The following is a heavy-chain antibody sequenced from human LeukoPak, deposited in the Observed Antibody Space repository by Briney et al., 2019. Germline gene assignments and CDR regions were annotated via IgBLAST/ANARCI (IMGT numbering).Heavy chain of an antibody. Sequence: LSGGSLRLSCAASGFTFSSYAMSWVRQAPGKGLEWVSAISGSGGSTYYADSVKGRFTISRDNSKNMLYLQMNSLRAEDTAVYYCAKDHGGSDYWGQGTLVTVSS. D-gene: IGHD1-26*01. CDR2: ISGSGGST. CDR1: GFTFSSYA. V-gene: IGHV3-23*01. J-gene: IGHJ4*02. CDR3: AKDHGGSDY.